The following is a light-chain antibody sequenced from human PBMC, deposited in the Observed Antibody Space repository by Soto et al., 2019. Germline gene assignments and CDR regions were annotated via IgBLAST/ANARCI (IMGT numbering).Light chain of an antibody. J-gene: IGKJ5*01. Sequence: EIVMTQSPLTLPVTPGDPSSMSCSSSQSLLYNNTFNYLDWYLQKPGQSPHLLIYLGSNRASGVPDRFSGSGSGTDFSLKISRVEAEDVGTYYCMQALQSLTFGQGTRLEIK. CDR2: LGS. CDR1: QSLLYNNTFNY. CDR3: MQALQSLT. V-gene: IGKV2-28*01.